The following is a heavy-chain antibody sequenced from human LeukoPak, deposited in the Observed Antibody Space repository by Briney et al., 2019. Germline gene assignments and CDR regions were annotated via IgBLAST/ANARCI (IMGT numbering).Heavy chain of an antibody. CDR2: ISSDTTYI. CDR1: GFTFSGYD. Sequence: GGSLRLSCAASGFTFSGYDMNCVRQAPGKGLEWVSYISSDTTYIYYADSVKGRFTISRDNAKNSLYLQMNSLRAEDTALYYCARVRASGTYFNDFDYWGQGTLVTVSS. D-gene: IGHD3-10*01. V-gene: IGHV3-21*04. CDR3: ARVRASGTYFNDFDY. J-gene: IGHJ4*02.